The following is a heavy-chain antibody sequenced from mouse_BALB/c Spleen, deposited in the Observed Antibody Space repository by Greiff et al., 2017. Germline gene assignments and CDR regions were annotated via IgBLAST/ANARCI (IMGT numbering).Heavy chain of an antibody. Sequence: EVKLMESGGGLVQPGGSLKLSCAASGFTFSSYTMSWVRQTPEKRLEWVAYISNGGGSTYYPDTVKGRFTISRDNAKNTLYLQMSSLKSEDTAMYYCARGWDWFAYGGQGTTLTVSS. V-gene: IGHV5-12-2*01. CDR1: GFTFSSYT. D-gene: IGHD4-1*01. CDR2: ISNGGGST. J-gene: IGHJ2*01. CDR3: ARGWDWFAY.